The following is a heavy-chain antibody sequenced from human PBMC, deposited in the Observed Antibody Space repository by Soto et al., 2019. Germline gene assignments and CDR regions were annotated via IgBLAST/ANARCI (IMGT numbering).Heavy chain of an antibody. CDR2: ISAYNGNT. Sequence: VKVSCKASGYTFTSYGISWVRQAPGQGLEWMGWISAYNGNTNYAQKLQGRVTMTTDTSTSTAYMELRSLRSEDTAVYYCAREERYSSSSGWFDPWGQGTLVTVSS. D-gene: IGHD6-6*01. J-gene: IGHJ5*02. CDR1: GYTFTSYG. CDR3: AREERYSSSSGWFDP. V-gene: IGHV1-18*01.